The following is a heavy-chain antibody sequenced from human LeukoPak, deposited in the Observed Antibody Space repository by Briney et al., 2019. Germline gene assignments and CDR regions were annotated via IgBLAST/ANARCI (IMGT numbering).Heavy chain of an antibody. V-gene: IGHV3-21*01. J-gene: IGHJ5*02. Sequence: GSLRLSCAASGFTFSRYSMNWVRQAPGKGLEWVSSISSNNYIYYADSVRGRFTISRDNAKNSLYLQLNSLRAEDTAVYYCARDSAVAGSVNWFDPWGQGTLVTVSS. CDR1: GFTFSRYS. CDR2: ISSNNYI. D-gene: IGHD6-19*01. CDR3: ARDSAVAGSVNWFDP.